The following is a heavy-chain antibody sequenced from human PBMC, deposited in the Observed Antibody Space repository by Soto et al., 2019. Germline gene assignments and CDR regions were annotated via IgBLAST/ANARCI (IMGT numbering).Heavy chain of an antibody. Sequence: GGSLRLSCAASGFTFSSYSMNWVRQAPGKGLEWVSYISSSSSTIYYADSVKGRFTISRDNAKNSLYLQMNSLRDEDTAVYYCARDFTYYDFWSGYSVFYGMAVWGQGTTVTVS. CDR2: ISSSSSTI. CDR1: GFTFSSYS. CDR3: ARDFTYYDFWSGYSVFYGMAV. D-gene: IGHD3-3*01. V-gene: IGHV3-48*02. J-gene: IGHJ6*02.